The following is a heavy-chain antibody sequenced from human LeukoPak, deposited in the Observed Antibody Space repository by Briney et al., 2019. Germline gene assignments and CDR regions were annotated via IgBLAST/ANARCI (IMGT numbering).Heavy chain of an antibody. CDR2: ISSSGSTI. CDR3: ARRIQLWAYFDY. Sequence: PGGSLRLSCAASGFTFSDYYMSWIRQAPGKGLEWVSYISSSGSTICYADSVKGRFTISRDNAKNSLYLQMNSLRAEDTAVYYCARRIQLWAYFDYWGQGTLVTVSS. D-gene: IGHD5-18*01. J-gene: IGHJ4*02. CDR1: GFTFSDYY. V-gene: IGHV3-11*04.